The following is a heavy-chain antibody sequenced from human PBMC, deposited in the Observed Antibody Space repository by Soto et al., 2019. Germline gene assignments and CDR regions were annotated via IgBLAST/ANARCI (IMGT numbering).Heavy chain of an antibody. CDR2: INRDGSKK. V-gene: IGHV3-7*05. D-gene: IGHD6-13*01. Sequence: EVQLAESGGELVQTGGSLRLSCAASGFTLSAYWMTWVRQAPGIGLEWVANINRDGSKKSYLDSVRCRFTISRDIVENSLYRQMDSLIADGKHLYYWALDVVPLSSWIYHDAFDVWGHGKMVTVS. J-gene: IGHJ3*01. CDR1: GFTLSAYW. CDR3: ALDVVPLSSWIYHDAFDV.